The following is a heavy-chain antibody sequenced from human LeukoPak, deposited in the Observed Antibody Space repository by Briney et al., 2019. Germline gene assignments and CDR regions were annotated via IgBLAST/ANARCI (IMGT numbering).Heavy chain of an antibody. CDR1: GGSISPLY. D-gene: IGHD3-10*01. J-gene: IGHJ4*02. CDR3: ARGGVAAKYYFDS. CDR2: IYYSGTT. V-gene: IGHV4-59*11. Sequence: SETLSLTCTVSGGSISPLYWSWIRQPPGKGLEFIGYIYYSGTTNYNPSLKSRVTLSVDTSKNQFSLKLSSVTAADTAVYFCARGGVAAKYYFDSWGQGTLVTVSS.